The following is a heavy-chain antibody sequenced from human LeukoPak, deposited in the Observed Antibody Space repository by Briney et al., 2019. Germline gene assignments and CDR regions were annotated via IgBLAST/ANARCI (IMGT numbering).Heavy chain of an antibody. Sequence: GGSLRLSCVASGFTFHDHAMDWVRQAPGKGLEWVTGIAADGGVKHYADSVKGRFTLSRDNSKNTLFLQMNILSVEDTAVYYCAREATWGQWYFDLWGQGTPVTVSS. CDR1: GFTFHDHA. V-gene: IGHV3-30*03. J-gene: IGHJ4*02. CDR3: AREATWGQWYFDL. CDR2: IAADGGVK. D-gene: IGHD6-19*01.